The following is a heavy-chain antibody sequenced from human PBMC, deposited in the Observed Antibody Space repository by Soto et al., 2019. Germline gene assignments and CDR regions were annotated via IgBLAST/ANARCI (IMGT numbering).Heavy chain of an antibody. CDR1: GGSFSGYY. CDR3: ARDKITGLLDY. CDR2: INHSGST. D-gene: IGHD2-8*02. Sequence: QVQLQQWGAGLLKPSETLSLTCAVSGGSFSGYYWTWIRQPPGTGLEWIGEINHSGSTNYNPSLKSRVTLSVDTSKNQFSLKLTSVTAADPAVYYCARDKITGLLDYWGQGTLFTVSS. J-gene: IGHJ4*02. V-gene: IGHV4-34*01.